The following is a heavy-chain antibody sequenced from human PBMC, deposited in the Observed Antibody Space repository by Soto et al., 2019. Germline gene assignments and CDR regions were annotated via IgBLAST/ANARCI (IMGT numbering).Heavy chain of an antibody. D-gene: IGHD1-7*01. CDR3: ASQVKLWNYVSYYCYMDV. Sequence: SETLSLTCTVSGGSISSYSWSWIRQPPGKGLEWIGYIYYSVSTNYNPSLKSRVTISVDTSKNQFSLKLSSVTAADTAVYYCASQVKLWNYVSYYCYMDVWGKGTTVTVSS. V-gene: IGHV4-59*08. J-gene: IGHJ6*03. CDR2: IYYSVST. CDR1: GGSISSYS.